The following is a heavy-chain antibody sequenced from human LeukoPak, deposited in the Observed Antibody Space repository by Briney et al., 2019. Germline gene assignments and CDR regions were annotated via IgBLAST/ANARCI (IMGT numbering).Heavy chain of an antibody. CDR1: GYTFTGYY. Sequence: GASVKVSCKASGYTFTGYYMHWVRQAPGQGLEWMGWINPNSGGTNYAQKFQGRVTMTRETSTSTGYVELRSLRSDDTAVYYCARSGRGTYHYFDLWGQGTLVTVSS. V-gene: IGHV1-2*02. J-gene: IGHJ4*02. CDR3: ARSGRGTYHYFDL. D-gene: IGHD1-26*01. CDR2: INPNSGGT.